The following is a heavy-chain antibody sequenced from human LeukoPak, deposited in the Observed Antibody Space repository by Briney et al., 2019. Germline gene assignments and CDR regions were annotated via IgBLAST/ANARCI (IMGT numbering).Heavy chain of an antibody. D-gene: IGHD6-19*01. CDR1: GFTFSSYA. CDR3: AKRAVAGTGRGFDI. J-gene: IGHJ3*02. Sequence: GGSLRLSCAASGFTFSSYAMNWVRQAPGKGLEWVSLISGSGDSTDYADSVKGRFTISRDNPKNTLYLQINSLRADDTAVYYCAKRAVAGTGRGFDIWGQGTLVTVSS. V-gene: IGHV3-23*01. CDR2: ISGSGDST.